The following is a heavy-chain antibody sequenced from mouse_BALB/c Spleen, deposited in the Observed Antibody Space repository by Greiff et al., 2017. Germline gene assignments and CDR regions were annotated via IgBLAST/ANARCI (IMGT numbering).Heavy chain of an antibody. V-gene: IGHV3-6*02. J-gene: IGHJ2*01. CDR1: GYSITSGYY. D-gene: IGHD1-2*01. CDR2: ISYDGSN. CDR3: ARVHYYGYGDY. Sequence: EVKVEESGPGLVKPSQSLSLTCSVTGYSITSGYYWNWIRQFPGNKLEWMGYISYDGSNNYNPSLKNRISITRDTSKNQFFLKLNSVTTEDTATYYCARVHYYGYGDYWGQGTTLTVSA.